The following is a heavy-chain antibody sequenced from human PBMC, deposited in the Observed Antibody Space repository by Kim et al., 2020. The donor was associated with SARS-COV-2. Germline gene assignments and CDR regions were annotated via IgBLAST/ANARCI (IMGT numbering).Heavy chain of an antibody. V-gene: IGHV3-23*03. CDR2: IYSGGSST. CDR1: GFTFSSYA. Sequence: GGSLRLSCAASGFTFSSYAMSWVRQAPGKGLEWVSVIYSGGSSTYYADSVKGRFTISRDNSKNTLYLQMNSLRAEDTAVYYCAKNAYCGGDCYGHWGQGTLVTVSS. J-gene: IGHJ4*02. D-gene: IGHD2-21*02. CDR3: AKNAYCGGDCYGH.